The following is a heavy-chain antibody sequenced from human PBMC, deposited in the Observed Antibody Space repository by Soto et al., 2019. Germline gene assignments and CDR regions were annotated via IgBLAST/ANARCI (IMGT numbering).Heavy chain of an antibody. J-gene: IGHJ4*02. CDR1: GGSISSSSYY. Sequence: PSETLSLTCTVSGGSISSSSYYWGWIRQPPGKGLEWIGSIYYSGSTYYNPSLKSRVTISVDTSKNQFSLKLSSVTAADTAVYYCAREGIAVAGRKATVRHFDYWGQGTLVTVSS. CDR2: IYYSGST. V-gene: IGHV4-39*02. CDR3: AREGIAVAGRKATVRHFDY. D-gene: IGHD6-19*01.